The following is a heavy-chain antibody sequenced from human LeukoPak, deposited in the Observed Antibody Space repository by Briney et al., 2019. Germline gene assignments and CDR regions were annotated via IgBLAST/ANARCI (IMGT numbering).Heavy chain of an antibody. CDR3: ARKPVLLWFGEPFDY. CDR1: GFTFSSYA. CDR2: ISGSGGST. V-gene: IGHV3-23*01. J-gene: IGHJ4*02. Sequence: GGSLRLSCAASGFTFSSYAMSWVRQAPGKGLEWVSAISGSGGSTYYADSVKGRFTISRDNSKNTLYLQMNSLRAEDTPVYYCARKPVLLWFGEPFDYWGQGTLVTVSS. D-gene: IGHD3-10*01.